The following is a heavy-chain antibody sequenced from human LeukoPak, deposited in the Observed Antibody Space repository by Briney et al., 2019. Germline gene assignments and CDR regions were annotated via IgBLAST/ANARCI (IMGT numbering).Heavy chain of an antibody. D-gene: IGHD6-13*01. V-gene: IGHV3-30*18. Sequence: GGSLRPCCAVSEVFFSTYGMHWVRLPPSNGLEWVGFISYDGSNKYYADSVKGRFTISRDNSKNTLYLEMNSLRPEDTALYCCAKDYSSSSGYFDFWGQGTLVTVSS. CDR2: ISYDGSNK. CDR3: AKDYSSSSGYFDF. CDR1: EVFFSTYG. J-gene: IGHJ4*02.